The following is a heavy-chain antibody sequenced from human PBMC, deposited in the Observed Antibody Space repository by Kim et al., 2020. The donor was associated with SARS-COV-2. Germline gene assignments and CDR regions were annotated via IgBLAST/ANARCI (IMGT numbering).Heavy chain of an antibody. Sequence: GGSLRLSCAASGVTFSTYGFHWVRQAPGKGLEWVALIPYNGNVKYYVDSVKGRFTISRDNSKVTLYLQMNSLRAEDTAVYYCATEFVTVAFEIWGQGTVVTVSS. J-gene: IGHJ3*02. CDR3: ATEFVTVAFEI. CDR2: IPYNGNVK. V-gene: IGHV3-33*05. D-gene: IGHD3-10*01. CDR1: GVTFSTYG.